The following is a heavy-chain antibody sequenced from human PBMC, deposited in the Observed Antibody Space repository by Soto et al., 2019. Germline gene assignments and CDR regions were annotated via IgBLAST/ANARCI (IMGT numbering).Heavy chain of an antibody. CDR3: AGTSSLQWYYMDG. CDR1: GDSVSSNSAA. D-gene: IGHD1-7*01. J-gene: IGHJ6*03. Sequence: SETLSLTCVISGDSVSSNSAAWNWIRQSPSRGLEWLGRTYYRSRWYNDYAVSVRSRITVNADTSKNQFSLHLNSVTPEDTAVYYGAGTSSLQWYYMDGWAKRTTVTVSS. CDR2: TYYRSRWYN. V-gene: IGHV6-1*01.